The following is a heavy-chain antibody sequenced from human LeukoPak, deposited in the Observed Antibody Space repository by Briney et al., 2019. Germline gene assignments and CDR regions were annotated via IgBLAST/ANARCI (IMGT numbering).Heavy chain of an antibody. CDR2: INHSGST. V-gene: IGHV4-39*07. CDR3: ARGRVNWNYVTFAFDY. CDR1: GGSVSSVSYY. Sequence: SETLSLTCTVSGGSVSSVSYYWTWIRQPPGKGLEWIGEINHSGSTNYNPSLKSRVTISVDTSKNQFSLKLSSVTAADTAVYYCARGRVNWNYVTFAFDYWGQGTLVTVSS. J-gene: IGHJ4*02. D-gene: IGHD1-7*01.